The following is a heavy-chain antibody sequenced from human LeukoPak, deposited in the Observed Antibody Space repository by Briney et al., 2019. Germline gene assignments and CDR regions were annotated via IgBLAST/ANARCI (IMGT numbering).Heavy chain of an antibody. Sequence: PGGSLTLPCAASGFTFGSFAMPGVREAPGRGREGVSTVRSNGDTTYNADSVQGRFTISRDNSKNTVYLEMKSLRVEDTAIYYCAKGQELDDGVFESWGQGTLVTVSS. CDR1: GFTFGSFA. J-gene: IGHJ4*02. CDR3: AKGQELDDGVFES. D-gene: IGHD1-1*01. CDR2: VRSNGDTT. V-gene: IGHV3-23*01.